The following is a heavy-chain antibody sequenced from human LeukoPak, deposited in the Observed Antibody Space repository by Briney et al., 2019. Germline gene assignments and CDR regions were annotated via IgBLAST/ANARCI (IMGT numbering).Heavy chain of an antibody. D-gene: IGHD6-19*01. CDR1: GFTFSSYA. Sequence: EGSLRLSCAASGFTFSSYAMHWVRQAPGKGLEWVAVISYDGSNKYYADSVKGRFTISRDNSKNTLYLQMNSLRAEDTAVYYCAKGPRIAVAGTADYWGQGTLVTVSS. CDR3: AKGPRIAVAGTADY. CDR2: ISYDGSNK. J-gene: IGHJ4*02. V-gene: IGHV3-30*04.